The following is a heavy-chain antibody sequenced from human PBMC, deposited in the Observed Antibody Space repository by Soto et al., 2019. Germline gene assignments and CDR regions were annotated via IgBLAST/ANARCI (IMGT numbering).Heavy chain of an antibody. CDR2: ISAYNGNT. J-gene: IGHJ4*02. CDR3: ARGERGTYYYDSSGYPPDY. Sequence: GASVKVSCKASGYTFTSYGISWVRQAPGQGLEWMGWISAYNGNTNYAQKLQGRVTMTTDTSTSTAYMELSSLRSEDTAVYYCARGERGTYYYDSSGYPPDYWGQGTLVTVSS. CDR1: GYTFTSYG. D-gene: IGHD3-22*01. V-gene: IGHV1-18*01.